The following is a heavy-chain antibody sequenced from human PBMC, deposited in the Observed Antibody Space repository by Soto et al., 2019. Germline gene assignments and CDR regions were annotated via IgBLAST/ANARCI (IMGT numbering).Heavy chain of an antibody. CDR2: ISAYNGNT. D-gene: IGHD3-9*01. CDR3: ERGPRYFVWLLRQGWFDP. Sequence: ASVKVSCKASGYTFTSYGISWVRQAPGQGLEWMGWISAYNGNTNYAQKLQGRVTMTTDTSTSTAYMELRSLRSDDTAVYYCERGPRYFVWLLRQGWFDPWGQGTLVTVSS. J-gene: IGHJ5*02. V-gene: IGHV1-18*01. CDR1: GYTFTSYG.